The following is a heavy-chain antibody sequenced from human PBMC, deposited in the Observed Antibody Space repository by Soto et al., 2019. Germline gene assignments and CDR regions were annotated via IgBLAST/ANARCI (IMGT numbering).Heavy chain of an antibody. V-gene: IGHV1-46*03. Sequence: QVQLVQSGAEVKKPGASMKVSCKASGYTFSNYFMYWVRQAPGQGLEWMGMINPSGGYTSYAQKVQSRVTMTRDMSTSTVYLELSSLRSEDTAVYYCVRDRSMAATDYWGQGTLVTVSP. CDR2: INPSGGYT. J-gene: IGHJ4*02. D-gene: IGHD6-25*01. CDR3: VRDRSMAATDY. CDR1: GYTFSNYF.